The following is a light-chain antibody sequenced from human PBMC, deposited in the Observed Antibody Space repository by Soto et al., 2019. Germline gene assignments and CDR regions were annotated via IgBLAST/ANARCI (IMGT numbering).Light chain of an antibody. CDR1: QTLSSRF. Sequence: ESVLTQSPGTLSLPPGERATLSCRASQTLSSRFLTWYQQKSGQAPRLLIYGASIRATGVPDRFSGSRSGADFTLTISRLEPEDFAVYYCQQFDDSPPAFTFGQGTKLEI. V-gene: IGKV3-20*01. J-gene: IGKJ2*01. CDR3: QQFDDSPPAFT. CDR2: GAS.